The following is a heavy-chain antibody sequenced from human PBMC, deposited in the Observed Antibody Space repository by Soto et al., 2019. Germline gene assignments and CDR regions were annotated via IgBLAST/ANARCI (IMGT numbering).Heavy chain of an antibody. V-gene: IGHV3-53*02. J-gene: IGHJ5*01. CDR2: IHSDANT. Sequence: EVQLVETGGGLTQPGGSLRLSCAVSGFNVSSNSMNWVRQAPGKGLEWLSLIHSDANTKYADSVKGRFTISRDSSENKFYLQRNSLRAEDTGVYYCARHVWLESWGQGTLVTVSS. CDR1: GFNVSSNS. CDR3: ARHVWLES.